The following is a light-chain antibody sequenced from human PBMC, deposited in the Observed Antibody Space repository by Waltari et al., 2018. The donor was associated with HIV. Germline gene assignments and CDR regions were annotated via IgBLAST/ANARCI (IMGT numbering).Light chain of an antibody. CDR1: SSNVGAGYD. CDR3: QSYDSSLTGWV. V-gene: IGLV1-40*01. CDR2: VNI. Sequence: QSVLTQPPSVSGAPGQRVTISCTGGSSNVGAGYDVHWYQQLPGTAPKLLIFVNINRPSGVSDRVSGSKSGTSASLAITGLQAEDEADYYCQSYDSSLTGWVFGGGTKLTVL. J-gene: IGLJ3*02.